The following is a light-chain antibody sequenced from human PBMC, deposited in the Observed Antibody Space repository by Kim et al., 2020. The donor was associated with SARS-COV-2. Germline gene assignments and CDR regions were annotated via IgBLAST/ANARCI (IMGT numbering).Light chain of an antibody. CDR2: DVT. CDR1: RRDIGDYNY. CDR3: TSYSRSSPNWV. V-gene: IGLV2-14*03. J-gene: IGLJ3*02. Sequence: QSPPPSFSETRRDIGDYNYLSWYQQHPGKAPKLIIYDVTERPSGISNRFSGAKSGSTASLTISGLQAEDEADYYCTSYSRSSPNWVFGGGTQLTVL.